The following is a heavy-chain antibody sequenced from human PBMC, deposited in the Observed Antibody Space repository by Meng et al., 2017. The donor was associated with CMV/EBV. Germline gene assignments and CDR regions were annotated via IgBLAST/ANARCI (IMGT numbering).Heavy chain of an antibody. CDR2: ISSSSSTI. V-gene: IGHV3-48*04. CDR1: GFTFSSYS. Sequence: GESLKISCAASGFTFSSYSMNWVRQAPGKGLEWVSYISSSSSTIYYADSVKGRFTISRDNAKNSLYLQMNSLRAEDTAVYYCARDSITMFGVVIPLDYWGQGTLVTVSS. J-gene: IGHJ4*02. D-gene: IGHD3-3*01. CDR3: ARDSITMFGVVIPLDY.